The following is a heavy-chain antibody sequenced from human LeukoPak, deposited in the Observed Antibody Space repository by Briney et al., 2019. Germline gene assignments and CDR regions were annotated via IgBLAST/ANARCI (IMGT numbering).Heavy chain of an antibody. CDR2: IYYSGST. V-gene: IGHV4-39*01. D-gene: IGHD2-2*01. CDR1: GGSISSSSYY. CDR3: ARYCSSTSCYRGDY. J-gene: IGHJ4*02. Sequence: SETLSLTCTVSGGSISSSSYYWGWIRQPPGKGLEWIGSIYYSGSTYYNPSPKSRVTISVDTSKNQFSLKLSSVTAADTAVYYCARYCSSTSCYRGDYWGQGTLVTVSS.